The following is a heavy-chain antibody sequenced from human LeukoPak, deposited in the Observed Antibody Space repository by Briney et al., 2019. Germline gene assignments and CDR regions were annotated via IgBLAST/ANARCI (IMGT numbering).Heavy chain of an antibody. CDR1: GGTFSSYA. J-gene: IGHJ5*02. CDR2: IIPIFGTA. Sequence: SVKVSCKASGGTFSSYAISWVRQAPGQGLEWMGGIIPIFGTANYAQKFQGRVTITADKSTSTAYMELSSLRSEDTAVYYCARDLGYCSNTACSRGWFDPWGQGTLVTVSS. D-gene: IGHD2-2*01. V-gene: IGHV1-69*06. CDR3: ARDLGYCSNTACSRGWFDP.